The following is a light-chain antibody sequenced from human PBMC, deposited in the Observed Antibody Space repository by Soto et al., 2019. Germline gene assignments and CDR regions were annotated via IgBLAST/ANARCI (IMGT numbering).Light chain of an antibody. Sequence: DIVMTQTPLSSPVTLGQAASISCRSSQSLVHNDGNTYLSWFQQRPGQPPRLLFYKVSDRFSGVPDGFSGSEAGTDFRLTISRGEAEDVGVYYCLQPTQASWTFVQGTKVGI. CDR3: LQPTQASWT. CDR2: KVS. J-gene: IGKJ1*01. V-gene: IGKV2-24*01. CDR1: QSLVHNDGNTY.